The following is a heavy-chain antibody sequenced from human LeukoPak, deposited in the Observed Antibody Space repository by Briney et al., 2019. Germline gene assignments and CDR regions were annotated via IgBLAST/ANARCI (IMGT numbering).Heavy chain of an antibody. J-gene: IGHJ4*02. CDR1: GYTFTSYG. CDR2: ISAYNGNT. Sequence: ASVKVSCKASGYTFTSYGISWVRQAPGQGLEWMGWISAYNGNTNYVQKLQGRVTMTTDTSTSTAYMELRSLRSDDTAVYYCARAGIYDILTGYHNLDFDYWGQGTLVTVSS. V-gene: IGHV1-18*01. CDR3: ARAGIYDILTGYHNLDFDY. D-gene: IGHD3-9*01.